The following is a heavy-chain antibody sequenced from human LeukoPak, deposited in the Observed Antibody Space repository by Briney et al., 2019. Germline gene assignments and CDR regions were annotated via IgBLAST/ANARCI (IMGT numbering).Heavy chain of an antibody. CDR3: ARRRFSYGDNDAFDI. CDR1: RGSLSSYY. D-gene: IGHD5-18*01. J-gene: IGHJ3*02. V-gene: IGHV4-59*08. Sequence: SETLSLTCTISRGSLSSYYWSWIRQSPGKGPEWIGYIYYSGGTNYNPSLESRVTISVDRSTNQFSLKVRSVTAADTAVYYCARRRFSYGDNDAFDIWGQGTMVTVPS. CDR2: IYYSGGT.